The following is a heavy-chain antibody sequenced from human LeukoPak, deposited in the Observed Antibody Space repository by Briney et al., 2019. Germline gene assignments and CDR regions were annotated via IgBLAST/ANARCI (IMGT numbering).Heavy chain of an antibody. CDR2: IYFTGST. D-gene: IGHD5-12*01. CDR3: ARVVPDGYSDF. Sequence: SETLSLTCTVSGGSISPYFWSWIRQPPGKGLEWTGYIYFTGSTNYNPSLKRRVTISVDTSKNQFSLKLNSVTAADTAVYYCARVVPDGYSDFWGQGTLVTVSS. J-gene: IGHJ4*02. V-gene: IGHV4-59*01. CDR1: GGSISPYF.